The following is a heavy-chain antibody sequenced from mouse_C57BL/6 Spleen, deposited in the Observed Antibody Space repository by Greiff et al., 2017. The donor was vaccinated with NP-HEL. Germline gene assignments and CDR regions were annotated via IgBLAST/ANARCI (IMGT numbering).Heavy chain of an antibody. D-gene: IGHD2-5*01. Sequence: EVKLMESGGGLVQPKGSLKLSCAASGFSFNTYAMNWVRQAPGKGLEWVARIRSKSNNYATYYADSVKDRFTISRDDSESMLYLQMNNLKTEDTAMYYCVRQGYYSNLDYWGQGTTLTVSS. J-gene: IGHJ2*01. CDR2: IRSKSNNYAT. CDR3: VRQGYYSNLDY. CDR1: GFSFNTYA. V-gene: IGHV10-1*01.